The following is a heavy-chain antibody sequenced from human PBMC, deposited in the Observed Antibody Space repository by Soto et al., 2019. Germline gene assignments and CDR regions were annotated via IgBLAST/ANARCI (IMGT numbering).Heavy chain of an antibody. J-gene: IGHJ5*02. V-gene: IGHV1-18*01. Sequence: QVQLVQSGPEVKKPGASVKVSCKTSGYTFTSFGISWVRQAPGQGLEWMGWITTDKGKTNYAQKFQGRVTITTDTSTSTAYRELRSLRSEDTAVYSCATRSPACESWGQGTPVTVSS. CDR3: ATRSPACES. CDR1: GYTFTSFG. CDR2: ITTDKGKT.